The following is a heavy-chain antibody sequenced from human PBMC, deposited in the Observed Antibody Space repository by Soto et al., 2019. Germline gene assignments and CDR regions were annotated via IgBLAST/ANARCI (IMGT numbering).Heavy chain of an antibody. J-gene: IGHJ4*02. Sequence: QITLKESGPTLVKPTQTLTLTCTFSGFSLSTSGVGVGWIRQPPGKALEWLALIYWNDDKRYSQSLKSRLTIPKDTSKRQVVITFTKMDPVDTATQYCADRPVAVARESYYSAYWVEGTMVTVS. CDR1: GFSLSTSGVG. CDR2: IYWNDDK. CDR3: ADRPVAVARESYYSAY. D-gene: IGHD6-19*01. V-gene: IGHV2-5*01.